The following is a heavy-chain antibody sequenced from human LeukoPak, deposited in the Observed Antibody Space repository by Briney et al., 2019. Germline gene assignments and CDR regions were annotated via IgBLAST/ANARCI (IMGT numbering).Heavy chain of an antibody. CDR2: IYYSGST. J-gene: IGHJ3*02. V-gene: IGHV4-31*03. D-gene: IGHD3-10*01. Sequence: SETLSLTCTVSGGSISSDGYYWSWIRQHPGTGLEWIGYIYYSGSTYYNPSLKSRVTISVDTSKSQFSLKLSSVTAADTAVYYCATLRGEIDAFDIWGQGTMVTVSS. CDR1: GGSISSDGYY. CDR3: ATLRGEIDAFDI.